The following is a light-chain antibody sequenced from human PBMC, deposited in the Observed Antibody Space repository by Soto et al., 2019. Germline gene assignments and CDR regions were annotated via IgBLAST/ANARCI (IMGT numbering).Light chain of an antibody. J-gene: IGLJ3*02. CDR2: YDS. CDR1: NIGSKS. CDR3: QVWDSSSAHPV. Sequence: SYELTQPPSVSVAPGKTARITCGGNNIGSKSVHWYQQKPGQAPVLVIYYDSDRPSGIPERFSGSNSGNMATLTISRVEAGDEADYYCQVWDSSSAHPVFGGGTQLTVL. V-gene: IGLV3-21*04.